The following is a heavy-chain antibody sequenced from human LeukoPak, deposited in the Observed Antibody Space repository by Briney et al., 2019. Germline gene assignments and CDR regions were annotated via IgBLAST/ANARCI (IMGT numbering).Heavy chain of an antibody. CDR1: GYPFTSYA. D-gene: IGHD1-26*01. CDR3: VRDSLIKGASTLDH. CDR2: INMGTENP. J-gene: IGHJ4*02. V-gene: IGHV7-4-1*02. Sequence: GASVKVSCKASGYPFTSYAVNWVRQAPRQGLEWMGWINMGTENPTYAQDFTGRFAFSLDTAVSTAYLQISSLKAEDTAVSYCVRDSLIKGASTLDHWGQGTLVTVSS.